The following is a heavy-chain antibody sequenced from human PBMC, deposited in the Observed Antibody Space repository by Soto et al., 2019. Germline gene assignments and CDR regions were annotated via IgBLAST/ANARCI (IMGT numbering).Heavy chain of an antibody. D-gene: IGHD1-1*01. CDR2: IFYRGGT. Sequence: PSETLSLTCTVSGDSISTYYWSWIRQPPGKGLQWIGYIFYRGGTAYNPSLKSRVTISLDMSKKQISLKLTSVTTADTATYFCARLQLVEKVIDYWGQGTLVTVSS. J-gene: IGHJ4*02. V-gene: IGHV4-59*01. CDR1: GDSISTYY. CDR3: ARLQLVEKVIDY.